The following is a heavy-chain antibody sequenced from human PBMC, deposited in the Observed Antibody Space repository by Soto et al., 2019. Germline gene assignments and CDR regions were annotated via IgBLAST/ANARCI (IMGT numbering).Heavy chain of an antibody. Sequence: QVQLVQSGAEVKKPEASVKVSCKASGDTFTVYYMHWAQQGPGQELEWMGWINPNSGGTNYAQKFQGWVTMTRDTSISTAYMELSRLRSDDTAVYYCARSPTPLYSRGGWYFDLWGRGTLVTVSS. CDR1: GDTFTVYY. CDR2: INPNSGGT. CDR3: ARSPTPLYSRGGWYFDL. D-gene: IGHD6-13*01. V-gene: IGHV1-2*04. J-gene: IGHJ2*01.